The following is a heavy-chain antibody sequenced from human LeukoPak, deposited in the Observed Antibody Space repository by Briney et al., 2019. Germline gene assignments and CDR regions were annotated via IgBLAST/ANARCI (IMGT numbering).Heavy chain of an antibody. Sequence: SETLSLTCAVYGGSFSGYYWSWIRQPPGKGLEWIGEINHSGSTNYNPSLKSRVTISVDTSKNQFSLKLSSVTAADTAVYYCARGGEYGSGSYYKYWGQGTLVSVSS. D-gene: IGHD3-10*01. V-gene: IGHV4-34*01. J-gene: IGHJ4*02. CDR3: ARGGEYGSGSYYKY. CDR2: INHSGST. CDR1: GGSFSGYY.